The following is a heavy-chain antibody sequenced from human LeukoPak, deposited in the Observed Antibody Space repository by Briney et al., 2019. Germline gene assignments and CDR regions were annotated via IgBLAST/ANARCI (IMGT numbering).Heavy chain of an antibody. V-gene: IGHV3-48*04. CDR2: ISSSSSTI. CDR3: ARVALDIVVVPVTENYYYYYMDV. D-gene: IGHD2-2*03. CDR1: GFTFSSYS. J-gene: IGHJ6*03. Sequence: GGSLRLYCAASGFTFSSYSMNWVRQAPGKGLEWVSYISSSSSTIYYADSVKGRFTISRDNAKNSLYLQMNSLRAEDTAVCYCARVALDIVVVPVTENYYYYYMDVWGKGTTVTVSS.